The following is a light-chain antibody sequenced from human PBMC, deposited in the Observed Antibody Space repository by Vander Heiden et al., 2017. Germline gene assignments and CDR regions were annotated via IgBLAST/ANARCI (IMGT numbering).Light chain of an antibody. CDR3: QQSYSTP. CDR1: QSISSY. CDR2: AAS. Sequence: DIQMTQSPSSLSASVGDRVIITCRASQSISSYLNWYQQKPGKAPKLLIYAASSLQSGVPSRFSGSRSGTDFTLTISSLQPEDFATYYCQQSYSTPFGGGTKVEIK. J-gene: IGKJ4*01. V-gene: IGKV1-39*01.